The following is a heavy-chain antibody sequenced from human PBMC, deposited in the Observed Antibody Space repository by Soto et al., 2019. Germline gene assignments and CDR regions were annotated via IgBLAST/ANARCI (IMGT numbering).Heavy chain of an antibody. D-gene: IGHD1-26*01. CDR1: GFSLSTSGVG. Sequence: SGPTLVNPTQTLTLTCTFSGFSLSTSGVGVGWIRQPRGNAMEWVALIYWDDDMRYSPSLKSRLTITKDTSKNQVVLTMTNMDPVDTATYYCAHRLSGLRLRPYSDNWYFDLSGSGTLVTVSS. CDR2: IYWDDDM. J-gene: IGHJ2*01. CDR3: AHRLSGLRLRPYSDNWYFDL. V-gene: IGHV2-5*02.